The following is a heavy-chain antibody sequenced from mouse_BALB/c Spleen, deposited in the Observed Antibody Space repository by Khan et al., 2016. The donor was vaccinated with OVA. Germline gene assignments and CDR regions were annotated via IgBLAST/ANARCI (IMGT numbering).Heavy chain of an antibody. Sequence: QVQLKESGAELVRPGSSVKISCKTSGYAFSNYWMNWVKQRPGQGLEWIGQIYPGDGDTKYNGEFKGKATLTADKSSNTAYMHLSSLTAEDSAVYFCARSGYDFFAYWGQGTLVTVSA. D-gene: IGHD2-14*01. CDR1: GYAFSNYW. CDR2: IYPGDGDT. V-gene: IGHV1-80*01. J-gene: IGHJ3*01. CDR3: ARSGYDFFAY.